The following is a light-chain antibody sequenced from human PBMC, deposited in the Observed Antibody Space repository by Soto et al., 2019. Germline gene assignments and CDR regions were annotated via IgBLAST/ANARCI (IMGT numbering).Light chain of an antibody. CDR1: SNDVGAHNY. J-gene: IGLJ1*01. V-gene: IGLV2-11*01. CDR3: GSNGVISV. CDR2: DVN. Sequence: QSALTQPRSVSGSPGQSVAISCTGTSNDVGAHNYVSWYQQHPGKAPKLMIYDVNKRPSGVPDRFSGSKSGNTASLTISGLQAEDEADYYCGSNGVISVFGTGTKLTVL.